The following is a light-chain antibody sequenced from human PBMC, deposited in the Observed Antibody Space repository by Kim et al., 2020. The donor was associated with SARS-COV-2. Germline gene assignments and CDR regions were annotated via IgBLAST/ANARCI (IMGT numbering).Light chain of an antibody. CDR1: KLGDKY. V-gene: IGLV3-1*01. Sequence: SVSPRQTASITCSEDKLGDKYLSWFQQKSGQSPVLVNYQNRKRPSGIPERFSGSNSGNTATLTIRGTQAMDEAEYFCQAWDSSTVVFGGGTKLTVL. J-gene: IGLJ2*01. CDR2: QNR. CDR3: QAWDSSTVV.